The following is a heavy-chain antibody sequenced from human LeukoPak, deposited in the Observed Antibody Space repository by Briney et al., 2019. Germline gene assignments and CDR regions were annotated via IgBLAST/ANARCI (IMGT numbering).Heavy chain of an antibody. CDR1: GYTFTSYD. D-gene: IGHD3-3*01. V-gene: IGHV1-8*03. J-gene: IGHJ6*03. CDR2: MNPNSGNT. Sequence: ASVKVSCKSSGYTFTSYDINGVRQATGQGLEWMGWMNPNSGNTVYAQKFQGRVTITRNTSISTAYMELSSLRSEDTAVYYCARGGLRFSGYYYYYMDVWGKGTTVTVSS. CDR3: ARGGLRFSGYYYYYMDV.